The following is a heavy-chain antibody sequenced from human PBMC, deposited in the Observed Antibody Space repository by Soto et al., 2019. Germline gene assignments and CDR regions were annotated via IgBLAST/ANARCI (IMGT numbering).Heavy chain of an antibody. CDR3: TRSFTSRSAFDY. J-gene: IGHJ4*02. V-gene: IGHV1-46*03. CDR1: GYTFTSYY. Sequence: ASVKVSCKASGYTFTSYYMHWVRQAPGQGLEWMGIINPSGGSTSYAQKFQGRVTMTRDTSTSTVYMVLSSLRSEDTAVYYCTRSFTSRSAFDYWGQGTLVTVSS. D-gene: IGHD3-3*01. CDR2: INPSGGST.